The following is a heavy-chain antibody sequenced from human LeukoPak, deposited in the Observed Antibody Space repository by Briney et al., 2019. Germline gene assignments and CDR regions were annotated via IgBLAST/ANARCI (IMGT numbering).Heavy chain of an antibody. CDR2: IKQDGSEK. CDR3: AKGVPDFWSGYFIDFDY. V-gene: IGHV3-7*01. CDR1: GFTFSSYW. D-gene: IGHD3-3*01. Sequence: GGSLRLSCAASGFTFSSYWMSWVRQAPGKGLEWVANIKQDGSEKYYVDSVKGRFTISRDDAKNSLYLQMNSLRAEDTAVYYCAKGVPDFWSGYFIDFDYWGQGTLVTVSS. J-gene: IGHJ4*02.